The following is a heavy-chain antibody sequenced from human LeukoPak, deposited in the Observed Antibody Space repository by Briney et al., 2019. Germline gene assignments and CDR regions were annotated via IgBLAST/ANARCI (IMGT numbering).Heavy chain of an antibody. V-gene: IGHV3-7*01. CDR1: GFTFSNFW. D-gene: IGHD1-26*01. CDR3: ARDRYSGAYLGASDI. CDR2: IKQDGSER. Sequence: GGSLRLSCAAPGFTFSNFWMSWVRQAPGKGLEWVANIKQDGSERYFVDSVKGRFTISRDNAKNSLYLQMSSLRAEDTAVYYCARDRYSGAYLGASDIWGQGTMVTVSS. J-gene: IGHJ3*02.